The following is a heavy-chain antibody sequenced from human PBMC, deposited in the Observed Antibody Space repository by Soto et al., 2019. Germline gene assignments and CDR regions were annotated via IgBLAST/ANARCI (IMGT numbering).Heavy chain of an antibody. D-gene: IGHD2-15*01. V-gene: IGHV2-5*02. J-gene: IGHJ4*02. CDR2: IYWDDDK. Sequence: QITLKESGPTLVKPTQTLTLTCTFSGFSLSTSGVGVGWIRQPPGKALEWLALIYWDDDKRYSPSLKSRLTITKDTSKNQVVLTMTNMDPVDTATYYCAHRTSYCSCGSGYSGFDYWGQGTLVTVSS. CDR3: AHRTSYCSCGSGYSGFDY. CDR1: GFSLSTSGVG.